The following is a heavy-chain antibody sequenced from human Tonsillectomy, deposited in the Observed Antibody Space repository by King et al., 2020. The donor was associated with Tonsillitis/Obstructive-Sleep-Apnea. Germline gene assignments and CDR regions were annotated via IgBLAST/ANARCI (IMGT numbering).Heavy chain of an antibody. CDR3: ARVSGYYEGWFDP. CDR1: GFTFSSYG. V-gene: IGHV3-33*01. CDR2: LWYDGTNK. J-gene: IGHJ5*02. Sequence: VQLVESGGGVVQPGRSLRLSCAASGFTFSSYGRHGVRQAPGKGLEWVAVLWYDGTNKNYADSVKGRFTISRDNSKNTLYLQMSSLRAEDTAMYYCARVSGYYEGWFDPWGRGTLVTVSS. D-gene: IGHD3-22*01.